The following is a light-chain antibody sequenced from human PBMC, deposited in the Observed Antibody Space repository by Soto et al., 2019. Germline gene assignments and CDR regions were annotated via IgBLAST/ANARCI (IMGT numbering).Light chain of an antibody. CDR1: SSNIGNNY. V-gene: IGLV1-51*01. CDR3: GTWDSSLSARV. J-gene: IGLJ3*02. Sequence: QSVLTQPPSVSAAPGQKVTISCSGSSSNIGNNYVSWYQQLPGTAPKLLIYDNNKRPSGIPDRFSDSKSGTSATLGITGLQTGDEADYYCGTWDSSLSARVFGGGTKLTVL. CDR2: DNN.